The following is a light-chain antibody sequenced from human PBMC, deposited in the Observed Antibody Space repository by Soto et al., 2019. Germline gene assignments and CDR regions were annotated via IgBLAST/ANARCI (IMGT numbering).Light chain of an antibody. Sequence: EIVLTQSPGSLSLSPGERATLSCRASQSVDSSFFAWYQQKPGQAPRLLIYGASNRATGIPDRFSGRGSGIDFTLTITGLEPEDFAVYYCQQYVSSVTFGQGTKVEIK. J-gene: IGKJ1*01. CDR2: GAS. V-gene: IGKV3-20*01. CDR1: QSVDSSF. CDR3: QQYVSSVT.